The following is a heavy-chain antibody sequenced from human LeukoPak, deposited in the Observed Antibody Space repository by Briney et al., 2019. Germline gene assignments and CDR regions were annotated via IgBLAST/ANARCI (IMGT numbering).Heavy chain of an antibody. V-gene: IGHV3-21*01. D-gene: IGHD3-9*01. J-gene: IGHJ4*02. CDR2: ISSSSSYI. CDR3: ARDLDQTYYFDY. Sequence: KTGGSLRLSCAASGFTFSSYSMNWVRQAPGKGLEWVSSISSSSSYIYYAGSVKGRFTISRDNAKNSLYLQMNSLRAEDTAVYYCARDLDQTYYFDYWGQGTLVTVSS. CDR1: GFTFSSYS.